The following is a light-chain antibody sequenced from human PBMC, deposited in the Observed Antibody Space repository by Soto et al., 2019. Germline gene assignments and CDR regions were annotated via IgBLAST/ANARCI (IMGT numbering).Light chain of an antibody. CDR2: GAS. J-gene: IGKJ3*01. V-gene: IGKV3-20*01. Sequence: EIVLTQSPGTLSLSPGERATLSCRASQSVSSNYLAWYQQRPGQAPRLLIYGASTRAAGIPDRFSGSGSGKVVTLTINRLEPEGFAVFFFQQDGRSPIFTFGPGTTVDIK. CDR1: QSVSSNY. CDR3: QQDGRSPIFT.